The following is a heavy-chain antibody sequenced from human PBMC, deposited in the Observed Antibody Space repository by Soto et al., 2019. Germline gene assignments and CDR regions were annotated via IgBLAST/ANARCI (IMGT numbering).Heavy chain of an antibody. D-gene: IGHD2-15*01. CDR1: GFTFTTYW. J-gene: IGHJ4*01. CDR3: ARDLLQSRYCSGGSCYPVASEY. V-gene: IGHV3-74*01. Sequence: PGGSLRLSCAASGFTFTTYWMHWVRQVPGKGLVWVSRINHNGRAVDYADSVKGRFTTSRDNDQNTVYLQMNSLGAEDTAVYYCARDLLQSRYCSGGSCYPVASEYWGHGTLVTVSS. CDR2: INHNGRAV.